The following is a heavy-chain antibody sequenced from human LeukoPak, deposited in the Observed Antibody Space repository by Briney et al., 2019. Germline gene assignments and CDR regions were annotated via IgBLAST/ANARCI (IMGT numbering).Heavy chain of an antibody. Sequence: GGSLRLSCAASGFIVSTNYMTWVRQAPGKGLEWVSVIHNGGSTYYADSVKGRFTLSIDNSKNMLYLQMNSLRVEDTAVYYCAXLARXXWGLGTLVT. J-gene: IGHJ4*02. CDR2: IHNGGST. V-gene: IGHV3-53*01. CDR3: AXLARXX. D-gene: IGHD3-3*02. CDR1: GFIVSTNY.